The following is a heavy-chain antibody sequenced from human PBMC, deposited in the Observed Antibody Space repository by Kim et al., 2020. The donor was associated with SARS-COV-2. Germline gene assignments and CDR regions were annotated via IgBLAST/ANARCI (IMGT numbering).Heavy chain of an antibody. Sequence: NPSIKSRVTISIDTSKNQLSLNLRSVTAADTAVYYCARPARGHSGGSRFDPWGQGTLVTVSS. D-gene: IGHD2-21*01. J-gene: IGHJ5*02. V-gene: IGHV4-39*01. CDR3: ARPARGHSGGSRFDP.